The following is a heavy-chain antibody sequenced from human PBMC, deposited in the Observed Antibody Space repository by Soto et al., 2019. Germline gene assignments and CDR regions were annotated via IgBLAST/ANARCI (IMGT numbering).Heavy chain of an antibody. CDR3: AKGSRVRCTGVTCYPFDY. CDR2: FIGGGTDT. CDR1: GFTFSSYA. D-gene: IGHD2-8*02. J-gene: IGHJ4*02. Sequence: EVQLLESGGHLVQPGGSLRLSCAASGFTFSSYAMNWVRQAPGKRLEWVSSFIGGGTDTYYADSVRGRFTISRDNSRNTLYLHMSSLRAEDTAVYYCAKGSRVRCTGVTCYPFDYWGQGSLVIVSS. V-gene: IGHV3-23*01.